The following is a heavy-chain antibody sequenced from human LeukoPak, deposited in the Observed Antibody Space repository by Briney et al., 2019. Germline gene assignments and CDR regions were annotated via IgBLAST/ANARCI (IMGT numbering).Heavy chain of an antibody. V-gene: IGHV3-21*01. CDR1: GFSFSSYS. CDR3: ARAESSGWYHEFDQ. Sequence: GGSLRLSCAASGFSFSSYSMNWVRQAPGKGLEWVSSISSSSSYIYYADSVKGRFTISRDDAKNSLYLQMNNLRAEDTAVYYGARAESSGWYHEFDQWAQGTLVPVSS. J-gene: IGHJ4*02. CDR2: ISSSSSYI. D-gene: IGHD6-19*01.